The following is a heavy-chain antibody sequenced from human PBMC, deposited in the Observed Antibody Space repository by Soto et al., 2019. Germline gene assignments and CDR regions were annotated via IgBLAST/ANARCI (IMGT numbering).Heavy chain of an antibody. D-gene: IGHD3-10*01. V-gene: IGHV3-7*01. CDR1: GLTFSSYW. CDR3: ARGEAIGDDP. Sequence: EVQLVESGGGLAQPGGSLRLSCAASGLTFSSYWMTWVRQAPGKGLEWVANIKQDGSEEYYVDSVKGRFTISRDNAKNSLYLQMNNLRVEDTAVYYCARGEAIGDDPWGHGTRVNVSS. CDR2: IKQDGSEE. J-gene: IGHJ5*02.